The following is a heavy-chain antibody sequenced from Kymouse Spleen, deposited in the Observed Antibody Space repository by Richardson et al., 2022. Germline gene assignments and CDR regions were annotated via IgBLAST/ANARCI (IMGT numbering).Heavy chain of an antibody. V-gene: IGHV4-39*01. CDR2: IYYSGST. J-gene: IGHJ4*02. CDR1: GGSISSSSYY. CDR3: ARQIAARHFDY. Sequence: QLQLQESGPGLVKPSETLSLTCTVSGGSISSSSYYWGWIRQPPGKGLEWIGSIYYSGSTYYNPSLKSRVTISVDTSKNQFSLKLSSVTAADTAVYYCARQIAARHFDYWGQGTLVTVSS. D-gene: IGHD6-6*01.